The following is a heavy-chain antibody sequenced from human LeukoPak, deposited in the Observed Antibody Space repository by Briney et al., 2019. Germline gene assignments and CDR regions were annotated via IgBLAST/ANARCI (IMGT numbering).Heavy chain of an antibody. Sequence: GGSLRLSCAASGFTVSSKYMSWVRQAPGKGLEWVSALYSGDYTYYADSVKGRFTISRDNSKNTLYLQMNSLRAEDTAVYFCARLDGGGYFDYWGQGTLVTVSS. CDR1: GFTVSSKY. CDR2: LYSGDYT. V-gene: IGHV3-53*01. D-gene: IGHD4-23*01. CDR3: ARLDGGGYFDY. J-gene: IGHJ4*02.